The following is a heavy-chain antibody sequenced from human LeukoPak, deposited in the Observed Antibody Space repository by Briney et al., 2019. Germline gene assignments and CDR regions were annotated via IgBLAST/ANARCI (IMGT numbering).Heavy chain of an antibody. V-gene: IGHV1-2*02. J-gene: IGHJ4*02. Sequence: ASVTVSCTASGYTFTGYYMHWVRQAPGPGLEWMGWINPNSGGTKSAQKFQGRVTMTRDTSISTAYMELSRLRSDDTAVYYCARVKMATIEWEYYFDYWGQGTLVTVSS. CDR2: INPNSGGT. D-gene: IGHD5-24*01. CDR1: GYTFTGYY. CDR3: ARVKMATIEWEYYFDY.